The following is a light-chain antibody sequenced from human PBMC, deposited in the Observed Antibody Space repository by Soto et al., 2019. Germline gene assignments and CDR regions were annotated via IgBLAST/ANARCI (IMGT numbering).Light chain of an antibody. V-gene: IGKV3-20*01. J-gene: IGKJ1*01. CDR1: QSVRSNY. CDR2: DTS. Sequence: EIVLTQSPGTLPMSPGERATLSCRASQSVRSNYLAWYQQKPGQAPRLLIYDTSSRATGIPDRFSGSGSGTDFTLTISRLEPEDFAVYYCQHYGDSRTFGQGTKVETK. CDR3: QHYGDSRT.